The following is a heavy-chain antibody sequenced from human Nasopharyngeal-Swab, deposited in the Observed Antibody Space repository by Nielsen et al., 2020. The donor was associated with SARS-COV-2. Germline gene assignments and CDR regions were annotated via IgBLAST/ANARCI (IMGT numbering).Heavy chain of an antibody. J-gene: IGHJ4*02. D-gene: IGHD3-3*01. CDR2: ISGSGGST. V-gene: IGHV3-23*01. Sequence: VRQAPGKGLEWVSAISGSGGSTYYADSVKGRSTISRDNSKNTLYLQMNSLRAEDTAVYYCAKAYYDFWSGYRLITGTTHLDYWGQGTLVTVSS. CDR3: AKAYYDFWSGYRLITGTTHLDY.